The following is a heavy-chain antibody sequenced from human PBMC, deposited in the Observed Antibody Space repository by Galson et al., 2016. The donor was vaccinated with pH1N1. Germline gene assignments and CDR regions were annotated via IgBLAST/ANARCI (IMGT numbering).Heavy chain of an antibody. CDR3: ARNAWDGSGLNYFDS. V-gene: IGHV4-31*03. CDR1: GASVRSGGQY. CDR2: IYYIGST. J-gene: IGHJ5*01. Sequence: SLTCSVSGASVRSGGQYWTWIRQVPGKGLEWIGFIYYIGSTGYNPSLKSRVSMSLDMSKKQFSLNLRSVTAADTAVYYCARNAWDGSGLNYFDSWGQGILVSVSS. D-gene: IGHD3-22*01.